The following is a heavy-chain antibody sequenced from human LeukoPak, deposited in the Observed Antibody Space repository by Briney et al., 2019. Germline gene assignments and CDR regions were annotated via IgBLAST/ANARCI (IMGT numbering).Heavy chain of an antibody. CDR1: GFTLDDYA. Sequence: GRSLTLSCAASGFTLDDYAMHWVRQAPGKGLEWVSGISWNSGSIDIGYADSVKGRFTISRDNAKNSLYLQMNSLRAEDTASYYCAKDGGPYYYYYYMDVWGKGTTVTVSS. CDR3: AKDGGPYYYYYYMDV. CDR2: ISWNSGSIDI. V-gene: IGHV3-9*01. J-gene: IGHJ6*03.